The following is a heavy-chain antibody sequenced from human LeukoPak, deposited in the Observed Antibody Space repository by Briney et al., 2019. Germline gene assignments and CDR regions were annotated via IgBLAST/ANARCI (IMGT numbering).Heavy chain of an antibody. CDR2: IYYSGST. V-gene: IGHV4-39*01. D-gene: IGHD3-16*01. J-gene: IGHJ4*02. CDR3: ARRTFRYYFDY. CDR1: GGSVSSSSYY. Sequence: SETLSLTCSVSGGSVSSSSYYWGWIRQPPGKGLEWIGSIYYSGSTYYNLSLKSRVTISVDTSKNQFSLKLSSVTAADTAVYYCARRTFRYYFDYWGQGTLVTVSS.